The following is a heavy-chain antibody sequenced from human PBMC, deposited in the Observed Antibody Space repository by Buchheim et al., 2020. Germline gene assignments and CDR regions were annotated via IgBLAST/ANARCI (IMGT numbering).Heavy chain of an antibody. Sequence: EVQLVESGGGLVQPGGPLRLSCAASGFTFSSYSMNWVRQAPGKGLEWVSYISSSSSTIYYADSVKGRFTISRDNAKNSLYLQMNSLRAEDTAVYYCARIGQLVAPGATYYYYGMDVWGQGTT. J-gene: IGHJ6*02. CDR2: ISSSSSTI. D-gene: IGHD6-6*01. CDR1: GFTFSSYS. CDR3: ARIGQLVAPGATYYYYGMDV. V-gene: IGHV3-48*01.